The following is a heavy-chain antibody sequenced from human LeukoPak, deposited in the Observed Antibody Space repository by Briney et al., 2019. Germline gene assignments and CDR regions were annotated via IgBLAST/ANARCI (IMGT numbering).Heavy chain of an antibody. J-gene: IGHJ4*02. Sequence: GGSLRLSCAASGFAFSRQDMGWVRQAPGKGLEWVSAISDSGDRTYYVDSVKGRFSVSRDNSKNTLYLQMNSLRADDTAVYYCAKDARRSSGWYFFDHWGQGILVTVSS. CDR1: GFAFSRQD. CDR2: ISDSGDRT. V-gene: IGHV3-23*01. D-gene: IGHD6-19*01. CDR3: AKDARRSSGWYFFDH.